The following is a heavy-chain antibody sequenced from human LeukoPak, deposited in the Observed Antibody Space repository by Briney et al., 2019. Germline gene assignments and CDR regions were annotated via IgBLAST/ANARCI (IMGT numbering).Heavy chain of an antibody. CDR1: GYTFTSYD. J-gene: IGHJ6*02. CDR2: MNPNSGNT. Sequence: RRASVKVSCKASGYTFTSYDINWVRQATGQGLEWMGWMNPNSGNTGYAQKFQGRVTMTRNTSISTAYMELSSLRSEDTAVYYCARELTAMVDYYGMDVWGQGTTVTVSS. V-gene: IGHV1-8*01. D-gene: IGHD5-18*01. CDR3: ARELTAMVDYYGMDV.